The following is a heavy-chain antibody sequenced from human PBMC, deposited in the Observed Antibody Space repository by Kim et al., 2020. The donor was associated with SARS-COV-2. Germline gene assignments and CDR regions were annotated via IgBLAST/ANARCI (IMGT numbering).Heavy chain of an antibody. CDR2: IYYSGST. D-gene: IGHD3-22*01. CDR1: GGSISSSSYY. V-gene: IGHV4-39*01. J-gene: IGHJ6*02. CDR3: ARHDSRASYGMDV. Sequence: SETLSLTCTVSGGSISSSSYYWGWIRQPPGKGLEWIGSIYYSGSTYYNPSLKSRVTISVDTSKNQFSLKLSSVTAADTAVYYCARHDSRASYGMDVWGQGTTVTVSS.